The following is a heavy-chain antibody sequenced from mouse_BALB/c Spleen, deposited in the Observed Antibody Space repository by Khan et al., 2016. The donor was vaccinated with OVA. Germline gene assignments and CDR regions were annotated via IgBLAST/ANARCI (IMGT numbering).Heavy chain of an antibody. V-gene: IGHV2-9*02. CDR2: IWAGGST. J-gene: IGHJ3*01. CDR1: GFSLTNYG. Sequence: QVQLQQSGPGLVAPSQSLSITCTVSGFSLTNYGVHWVRQPPREGLEWLGVIWAGGSTNYNSALMSRLSISKDNSKSQVFLKMNSLQTNDTAMYYSARPYYGSAGFAYWGQGTLVTVSA. CDR3: ARPYYGSAGFAY. D-gene: IGHD1-1*01.